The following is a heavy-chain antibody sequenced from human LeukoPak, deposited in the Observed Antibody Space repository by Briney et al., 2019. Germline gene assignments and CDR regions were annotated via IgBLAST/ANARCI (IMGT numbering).Heavy chain of an antibody. V-gene: IGHV3-20*04. Sequence: WGSLRLSCAASGFPFDDYGMSWVRLAPGKGLEWVSGVSWNGAYTEYADSVRGRFTISRDNAKKSLYLQMNSLRVDDTALYYCARRKGPYGSGTYYDSWGQGTLVSVSA. J-gene: IGHJ4*02. CDR2: VSWNGAYT. CDR1: GFPFDDYG. CDR3: ARRKGPYGSGTYYDS. D-gene: IGHD3-10*01.